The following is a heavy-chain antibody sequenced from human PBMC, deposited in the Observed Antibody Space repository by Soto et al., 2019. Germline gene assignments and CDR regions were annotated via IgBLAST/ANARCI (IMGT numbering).Heavy chain of an antibody. CDR1: GFTFTSSA. V-gene: IGHV1-58*01. J-gene: IGHJ4*02. CDR3: AAGDYDSSGYYGFNY. D-gene: IGHD3-22*01. Sequence: GASVKVSCKASGFTFTSSAVQWVRQARGQRLEWIGWIVVGSGNTNYAQKLQERVTITRDMSTSTAYMELSSLRSEDTALYYCAAGDYDSSGYYGFNYWGQGTLVTVSS. CDR2: IVVGSGNT.